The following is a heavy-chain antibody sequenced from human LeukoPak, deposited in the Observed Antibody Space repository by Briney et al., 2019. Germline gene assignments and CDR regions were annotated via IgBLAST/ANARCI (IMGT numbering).Heavy chain of an antibody. CDR2: INHSGST. CDR3: ARSTYYYGSGSYYLFDY. J-gene: IGHJ4*02. D-gene: IGHD3-10*01. Sequence: PSETLSLTCAVYGGSFSGYYWNWIRQPPGKGLEWIGEINHSGSTNYNPSLKSRVTISVDTSKNQVSLRLSSVTAADTAVYYCARSTYYYGSGSYYLFDYWGQGTLVTVSS. CDR1: GGSFSGYY. V-gene: IGHV4-34*01.